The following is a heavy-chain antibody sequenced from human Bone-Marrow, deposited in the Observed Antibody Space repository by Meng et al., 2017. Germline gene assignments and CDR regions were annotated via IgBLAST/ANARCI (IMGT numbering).Heavy chain of an antibody. J-gene: IGHJ4*02. CDR1: GGSISSSSYY. CDR3: ARGCGYSSSWYPYYFDY. CDR2: IYYSGST. Sequence: SETLSLTCTVSGGSISSSSYYWGWIRQPPGKGLEWIGSIYYSGSTYYNPSLKSRVTISVDTSKNQFSLKLSSVTAADTAVYYCARGCGYSSSWYPYYFDYWGQGTLVTVSS. D-gene: IGHD6-13*01. V-gene: IGHV4-39*07.